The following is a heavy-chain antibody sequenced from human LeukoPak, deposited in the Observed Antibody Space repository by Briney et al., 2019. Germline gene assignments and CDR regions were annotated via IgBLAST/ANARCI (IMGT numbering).Heavy chain of an antibody. CDR2: INHSGST. CDR1: GGSFSGYY. CDR3: ARVGVGYDFWSGYYQSNWFDP. J-gene: IGHJ5*02. Sequence: PSETLSLTCAVYGGSFSGYYWSWIRQPPGKGLEWIGEINHSGSTNYNPSLKSRVTISVDTSKNQFSLKLSSVTAADTAVYYCARVGVGYDFWSGYYQSNWFDPWGQGTLVTVSS. D-gene: IGHD3-3*01. V-gene: IGHV4-34*01.